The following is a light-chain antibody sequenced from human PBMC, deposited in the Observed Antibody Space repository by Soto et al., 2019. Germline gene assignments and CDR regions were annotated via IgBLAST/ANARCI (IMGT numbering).Light chain of an antibody. CDR1: QSVSSSY. CDR2: GAS. J-gene: IGKJ1*01. CDR3: QQFGSSPRGT. V-gene: IGKV3-20*01. Sequence: EIVLTQSPGTLSLSPGERATLSCRASQSVSSSYLAWYQQKPGEAPRPLIYGASIRATGIPDRSSGSGSGTAFTLTISRLEPEDFAVYYCQQFGSSPRGTFGQGTKVEIK.